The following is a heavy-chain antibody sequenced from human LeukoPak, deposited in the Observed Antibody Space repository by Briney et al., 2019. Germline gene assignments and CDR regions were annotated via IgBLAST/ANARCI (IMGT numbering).Heavy chain of an antibody. CDR3: ARRPSLVDTAMNPQAGYSYERGYYFDY. Sequence: RGESLKISCKGSGYSFTSYWIGWVRQMPGKGLEWMGIIYPGDSDTRYSPSFQGQVTISADKSISTAYLQWSSLKASDTAMYYCARRPSLVDTAMNPQAGYSYERGYYFDYWGQGTLVTVSS. J-gene: IGHJ4*02. D-gene: IGHD5-18*01. V-gene: IGHV5-51*01. CDR1: GYSFTSYW. CDR2: IYPGDSDT.